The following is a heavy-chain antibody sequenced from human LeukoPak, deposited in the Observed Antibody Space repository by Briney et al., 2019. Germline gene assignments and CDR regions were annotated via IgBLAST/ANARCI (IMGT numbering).Heavy chain of an antibody. J-gene: IGHJ6*03. Sequence: PSETLSLTCTVSGGSISSYYWSWIRQPPGKGLEWIGYIYYSGSTNYNPSLKSRVTISVDTSKNQFSLKLSSVTAADTAVYYCARESRDYYYYYYMDVWGKGTTVTVSS. CDR2: IYYSGST. D-gene: IGHD5-24*01. V-gene: IGHV4-59*01. CDR1: GGSISSYY. CDR3: ARESRDYYYYYYMDV.